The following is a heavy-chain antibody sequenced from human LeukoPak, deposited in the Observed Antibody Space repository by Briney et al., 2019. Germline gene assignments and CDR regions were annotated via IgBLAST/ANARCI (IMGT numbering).Heavy chain of an antibody. J-gene: IGHJ5*02. CDR2: IIPIFGTA. Sequence: SVMVSCKASGGTFSSYAISWVRQAPGQGLEWMGGIIPIFGTANYAQKFQGRVTITTDESTSTAYMELSSLRSEDTAVYYCATHTHYDILTGYRFDPWGQGTLVTVSS. CDR1: GGTFSSYA. V-gene: IGHV1-69*05. CDR3: ATHTHYDILTGYRFDP. D-gene: IGHD3-9*01.